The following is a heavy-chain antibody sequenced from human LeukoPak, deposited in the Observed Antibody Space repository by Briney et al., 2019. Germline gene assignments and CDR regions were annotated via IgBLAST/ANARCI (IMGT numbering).Heavy chain of an antibody. CDR2: ISYDGSNK. CDR3: ARDRVRDGGGLGY. Sequence: PGGSLRLSCAASGFTFSSYGMNWVRQAPGKGLEWVAVISYDGSNKYYADSVKGRFTISRDNSKNTLYLQMNSLRAEDTAVYYCARDRVRDGGGLGYWGQGTLVTVSS. J-gene: IGHJ4*02. CDR1: GFTFSSYG. V-gene: IGHV3-30*03. D-gene: IGHD3-10*01.